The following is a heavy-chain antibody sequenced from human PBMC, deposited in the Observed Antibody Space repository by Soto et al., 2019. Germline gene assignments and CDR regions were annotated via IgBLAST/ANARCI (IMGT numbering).Heavy chain of an antibody. V-gene: IGHV1-69*06. CDR1: GYTFTSYG. Sequence: SVKVSCKASGYTFTSYGISWVRQAPGQGLEWMGWISAFFGKANYAQKFQGRVTITADKSTSTAYMELSSLRSEDTAVYFCARAPYYYDSSGYYRSDYFDYWGQGTLVTVSS. CDR3: ARAPYYYDSSGYYRSDYFDY. J-gene: IGHJ4*02. CDR2: ISAFFGKA. D-gene: IGHD3-22*01.